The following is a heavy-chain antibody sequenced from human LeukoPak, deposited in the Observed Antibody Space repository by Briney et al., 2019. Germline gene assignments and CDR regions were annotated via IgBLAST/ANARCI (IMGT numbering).Heavy chain of an antibody. Sequence: GGSLRLSCTASGFTFSSYAMSWVRQAPGKGLEWVSGISANAGSTYYADSVKGRFTISRDNSKDTLYLQMNSLRAEDTAVYYCANRPAEIKNFDYGGQGPLATVSS. CDR2: ISANAGST. CDR3: ANRPAEIKNFDY. J-gene: IGHJ4*02. CDR1: GFTFSSYA. D-gene: IGHD1-14*01. V-gene: IGHV3-23*01.